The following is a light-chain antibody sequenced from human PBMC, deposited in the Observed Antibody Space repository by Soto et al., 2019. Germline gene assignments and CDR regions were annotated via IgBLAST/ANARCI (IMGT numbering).Light chain of an antibody. CDR3: XXYYNWPQLA. CDR2: GAS. V-gene: IGKV3-15*01. J-gene: IGKJ4*01. Sequence: IVVTQSPAALSVSPGEGVTLSCRASQNINSNLAWLQQRPGQAPRLLIFGASTRATGIAARFSGTGSGTEFTLSISSLXSXXXXXXXXXXYYNWPQLAFGGGTKVEIK. CDR1: QNINSN.